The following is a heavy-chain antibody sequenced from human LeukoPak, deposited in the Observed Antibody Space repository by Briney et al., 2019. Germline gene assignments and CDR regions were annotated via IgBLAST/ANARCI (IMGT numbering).Heavy chain of an antibody. J-gene: IGHJ5*02. CDR1: GGSFSGYY. D-gene: IGHD3-10*01. CDR3: ARDYYGSGSYYNLHTVGNWFDP. CDR2: INHSGST. Sequence: SETLSLTCAVYGGSFSGYYWSWLRQPPGKGLEWVGEINHSGSTNYNPSLKSRVTISVDTSKNQVSLKLSSVTAADAAVYYCARDYYGSGSYYNLHTVGNWFDPWGQGTLVTVSS. V-gene: IGHV4-34*01.